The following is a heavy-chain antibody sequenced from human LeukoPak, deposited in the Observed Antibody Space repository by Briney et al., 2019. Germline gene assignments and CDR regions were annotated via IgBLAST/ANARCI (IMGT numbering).Heavy chain of an antibody. CDR3: ARQEAVPGSNFDY. CDR2: IYYSGST. D-gene: IGHD6-19*01. V-gene: IGHV4-59*08. CDR1: GGSINGYY. Sequence: SETLSLTCTVSGGSINGYYWSWIRQPPGKGLEWIGYIYYSGSTNYNPSLKSRVTISLHTSKNQFSLKLSSVTAADTAVYYCARQEAVPGSNFDYWGQGTLVTVSS. J-gene: IGHJ4*02.